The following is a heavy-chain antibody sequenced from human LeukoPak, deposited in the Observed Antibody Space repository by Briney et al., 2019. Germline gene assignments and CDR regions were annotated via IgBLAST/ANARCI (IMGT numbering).Heavy chain of an antibody. J-gene: IGHJ5*02. Sequence: SETLSLTCSVSGYSVSSGYYWGWIRQPPGKGLEWIGSMYHSGDTYYNPSLKSRVTISVDTSKNQLSLKLSSVTAADTAVYYCARSKAHLSTSWYGTWFDPWGQGTLVTVSS. V-gene: IGHV4-38-2*01. CDR2: MYHSGDT. D-gene: IGHD2-2*01. CDR3: ARSKAHLSTSWYGTWFDP. CDR1: GYSVSSGYY.